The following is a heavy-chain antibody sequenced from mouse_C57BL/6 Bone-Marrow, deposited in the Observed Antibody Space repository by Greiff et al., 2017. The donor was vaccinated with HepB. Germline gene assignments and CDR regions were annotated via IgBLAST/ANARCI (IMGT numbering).Heavy chain of an antibody. CDR1: GYTFTSYW. Sequence: VQLQQPGAELVRPGTSVKLSCKASGYTFTSYWMHWVKQRPGQGLEWIGVIDPSDSYTNYNQKFKGKSTLTVDKSSSTAYMQLSSLTSEDSAVYYCALQLRLRGFAYWGQGTLVTVSA. D-gene: IGHD3-2*02. CDR2: IDPSDSYT. V-gene: IGHV1-59*01. CDR3: ALQLRLRGFAY. J-gene: IGHJ3*01.